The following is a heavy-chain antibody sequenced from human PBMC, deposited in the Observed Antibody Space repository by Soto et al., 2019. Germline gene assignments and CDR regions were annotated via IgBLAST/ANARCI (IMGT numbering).Heavy chain of an antibody. CDR2: IYYSGST. V-gene: IGHV4-59*01. CDR3: ANALFDDYGDLYYFDY. CDR1: GGSISSDY. D-gene: IGHD4-17*01. J-gene: IGHJ4*02. Sequence: PSETLSLTCTVSGGSISSDYWSWIRQPPGKGLEWIGYIYYSGSTNYNPSLKSRVTISVDTSKNQFSLKLSSVTAADTAVYYCANALFDDYGDLYYFDYWGQGTLVTVSS.